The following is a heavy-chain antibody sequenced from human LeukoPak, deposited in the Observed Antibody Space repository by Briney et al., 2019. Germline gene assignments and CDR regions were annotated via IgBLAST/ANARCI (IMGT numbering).Heavy chain of an antibody. Sequence: ASVKDSCKASGYTFTYRYLHWVRQAPGQALEWMGWITPFNGNTNYAQKFQDRVTITRDRSMSTAYMELSSLRSEDTAMYYCATSAGYSSGWAFDYWGQGTLVTVSS. CDR2: ITPFNGNT. CDR1: GYTFTYRY. D-gene: IGHD6-19*01. J-gene: IGHJ4*02. V-gene: IGHV1-45*02. CDR3: ATSAGYSSGWAFDY.